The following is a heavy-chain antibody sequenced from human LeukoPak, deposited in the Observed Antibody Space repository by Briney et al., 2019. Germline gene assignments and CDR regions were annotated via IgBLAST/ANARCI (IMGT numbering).Heavy chain of an antibody. D-gene: IGHD3-22*01. V-gene: IGHV3-53*01. CDR3: ARDGNYYDSSGYHTLDY. CDR1: GFTVSSNY. CDR2: IYSGGST. Sequence: PGGSLRLSCAASGFTVSSNYMSWVRQAPGKGLEWVSVIYSGGSTYYADSVKGRFTISRDNSKNTLYLQMNSLRAEDTAVYYCARDGNYYDSSGYHTLDYWGQGTLVTVSS. J-gene: IGHJ4*02.